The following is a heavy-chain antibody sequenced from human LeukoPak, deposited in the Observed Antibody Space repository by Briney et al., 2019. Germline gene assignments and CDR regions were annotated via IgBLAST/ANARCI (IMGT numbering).Heavy chain of an antibody. CDR1: GGSISSSNW. J-gene: IGHJ5*02. D-gene: IGHD5-18*01. CDR2: IYHSGST. Sequence: SETLSLTCAVSGGSISSSNWWSWVRQPPGKGLEWIGEIYHSGSTNYSPSLKSRVTISVDKSKNQFSLKLSSVTAADTAVYYCARGGRGTYSYGYRNWFDPWGQGTLVTVSS. V-gene: IGHV4-4*02. CDR3: ARGGRGTYSYGYRNWFDP.